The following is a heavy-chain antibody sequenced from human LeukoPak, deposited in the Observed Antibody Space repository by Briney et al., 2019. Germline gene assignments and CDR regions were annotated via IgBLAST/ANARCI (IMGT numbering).Heavy chain of an antibody. CDR1: GYTFTSYD. J-gene: IGHJ5*02. CDR3: ARPQENYYDSSGYYYDWFDP. Sequence: ASVKVSCKASGYTFTSYDINWVRQATGQGLEWMGWMNPNSGNTGYAQKFQGRVTMTRNTSISTAYMELSSLRSEDTAVYYCARPQENYYDSSGYYYDWFDPWGQGTLVTVSS. D-gene: IGHD3-22*01. CDR2: MNPNSGNT. V-gene: IGHV1-8*01.